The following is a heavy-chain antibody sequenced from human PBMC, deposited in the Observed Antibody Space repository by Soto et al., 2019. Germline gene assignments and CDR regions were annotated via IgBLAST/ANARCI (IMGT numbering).Heavy chain of an antibody. J-gene: IGHJ6*02. Sequence: EVQLSESGGGLVQIGGCLRLSCAASGSYFSAYAMNWVRQAPGKGLEWVSAISRSGDITYYADSVTGRFSISRDNSKNTLYLQMNSLRAEDTAVYYCAKGGFWVHYGMDVWGQGTTVTVSS. CDR2: ISRSGDIT. CDR1: GSYFSAYA. D-gene: IGHD3-16*01. V-gene: IGHV3-23*01. CDR3: AKGGFWVHYGMDV.